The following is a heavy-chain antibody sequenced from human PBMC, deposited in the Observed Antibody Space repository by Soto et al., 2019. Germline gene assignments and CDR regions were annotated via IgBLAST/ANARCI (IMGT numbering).Heavy chain of an antibody. CDR3: ARDYSSYGPFDY. Sequence: PGGSLRLSCAGSGFTFSSYVMHWVRQAPGKGLEWVAVISYDGSDKYYADSVKGRFTISRDNAKNSLYLQMNSLRAEDTAVYYCARDYSSYGPFDYWGQGTLVTVSS. V-gene: IGHV3-30*03. J-gene: IGHJ4*02. D-gene: IGHD5-18*01. CDR1: GFTFSSYV. CDR2: ISYDGSDK.